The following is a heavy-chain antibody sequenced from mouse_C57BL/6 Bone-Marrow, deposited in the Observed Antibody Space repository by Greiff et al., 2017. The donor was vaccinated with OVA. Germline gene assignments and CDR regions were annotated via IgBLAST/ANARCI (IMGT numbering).Heavy chain of an antibody. CDR1: GYTFTSYW. V-gene: IGHV1-59*01. CDR3: ARGLRGIDY. D-gene: IGHD2-4*01. Sequence: VQLQQSGAELVRPGTSVKLSCKASGYTFTSYWMHWVKQRPGQGLEWIGVIDPSDSYTNYNQKFKGKATLTVDTSSSTAYMQLSSLTSEDSAVYYCARGLRGIDYWGQGTTLTVSS. J-gene: IGHJ2*01. CDR2: IDPSDSYT.